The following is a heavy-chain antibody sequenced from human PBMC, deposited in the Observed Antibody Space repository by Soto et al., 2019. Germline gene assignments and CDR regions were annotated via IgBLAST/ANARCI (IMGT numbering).Heavy chain of an antibody. D-gene: IGHD1-26*01. CDR3: AKELAIIGKGAFDM. Sequence: SLRLSCAASGFTLSDYYMTWIRQAPGKGLEWISYISTNSRYTKYADSVKGRFTISRDDAKNSLYLQMNSLRVEDTAVYYCAKELAIIGKGAFDMWGQGTMVTVS. J-gene: IGHJ3*02. CDR2: ISTNSRYT. V-gene: IGHV3-11*03. CDR1: GFTLSDYY.